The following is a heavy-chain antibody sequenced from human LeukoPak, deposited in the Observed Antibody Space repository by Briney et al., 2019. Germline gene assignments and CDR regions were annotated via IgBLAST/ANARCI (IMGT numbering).Heavy chain of an antibody. D-gene: IGHD3-3*01. CDR3: TTSPGITVFGVVTDY. CDR2: IESSTDGGTT. CDR1: GPTFRNAF. J-gene: IGHJ4*02. V-gene: IGHV3-15*04. Sequence: GGSLRLSCAASGPTFRNAFMDWVRQAPGKGLEWVGRIESSTDGGTTDYAAPVKGRFTMSRDDSKNTLYLQMNNVKTEDTGVYYCTTSPGITVFGVVTDYWGQGTLVIVSS.